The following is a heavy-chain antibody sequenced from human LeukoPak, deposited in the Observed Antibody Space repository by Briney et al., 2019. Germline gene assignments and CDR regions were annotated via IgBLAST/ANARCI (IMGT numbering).Heavy chain of an antibody. CDR1: GGSISSYY. Sequence: SETLSLTCTVSGGSISSYYWSWIRQPTGKGLEWIGRIYTSGSTNYNPTNYNPSLNSRVTMSVDTSKNHFSLQLTSVTAADTAVYYCARRGSGYAFDIWGQGTMVTVPS. CDR2: IYTSGSTNYNPT. J-gene: IGHJ3*02. CDR3: ARRGSGYAFDI. D-gene: IGHD3-16*01. V-gene: IGHV4-4*07.